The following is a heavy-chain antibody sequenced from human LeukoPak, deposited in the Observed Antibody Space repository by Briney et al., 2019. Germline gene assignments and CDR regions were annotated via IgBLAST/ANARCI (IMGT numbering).Heavy chain of an antibody. J-gene: IGHJ3*02. D-gene: IGHD6-13*01. CDR3: ARHLSEGSYWYWDAFDI. V-gene: IGHV4-59*08. CDR1: GGSISSYY. CDR2: IYYSGST. Sequence: PSETLSLTCTVSGGSISSYYWSWIRQPPGKGLEWIGYIYYSGSTKYNPSLKSRVTISVDTSKNQFSLKLSSVTAADTAVYYCARHLSEGSYWYWDAFDIWGQGTMVTVS.